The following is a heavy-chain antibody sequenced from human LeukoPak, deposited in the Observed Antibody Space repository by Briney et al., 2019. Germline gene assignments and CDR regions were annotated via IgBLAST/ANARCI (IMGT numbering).Heavy chain of an antibody. CDR2: IDYSGSA. D-gene: IGHD6-19*01. CDR1: GDSSSNKIYY. Sequence: PSETLSLTCTVSGDSSSNKIYYWGWIRQPPGKGLEWIGSIDYSGSAYYNPSLKSRATISIDTSKSQFSLKVRSVTAADTAVYYCAREYTLYRSGWFLDYWGQGTVVTVSS. V-gene: IGHV4-39*07. J-gene: IGHJ4*02. CDR3: AREYTLYRSGWFLDY.